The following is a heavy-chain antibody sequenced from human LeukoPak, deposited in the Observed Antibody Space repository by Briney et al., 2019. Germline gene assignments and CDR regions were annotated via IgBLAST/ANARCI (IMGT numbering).Heavy chain of an antibody. Sequence: GGSLRLSCAASGFTFSSYAMSWVRQAPGKGLEWVSAISGSGGSTYYADSVKGRFTISRDNSKNTLYLQMNSLRAEDTAVYYCAKDQSMVRGVITGGNWGQGTLVTVSS. CDR3: AKDQSMVRGVITGGN. CDR1: GFTFSSYA. D-gene: IGHD3-10*01. J-gene: IGHJ4*02. V-gene: IGHV3-23*01. CDR2: ISGSGGST.